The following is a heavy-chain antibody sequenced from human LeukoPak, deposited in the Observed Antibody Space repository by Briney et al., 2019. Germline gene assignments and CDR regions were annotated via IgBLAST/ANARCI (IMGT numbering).Heavy chain of an antibody. CDR1: GFTFSSYS. D-gene: IGHD3-9*01. CDR2: ISSSSSYI. CDR3: ARVRVYFDWLSLDY. V-gene: IGHV3-21*01. Sequence: GGSLRLSCAASGFTFSSYSMNWVRQAPGKGLEWVSSISSSSSYIYYAGSVKGRFTISRDNAKNSLYLQMNSLRAEDTAVYYCARVRVYFDWLSLDYWGQGTLVTISS. J-gene: IGHJ4*02.